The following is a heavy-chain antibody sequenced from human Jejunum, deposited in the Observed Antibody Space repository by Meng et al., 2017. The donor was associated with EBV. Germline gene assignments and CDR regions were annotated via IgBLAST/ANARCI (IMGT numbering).Heavy chain of an antibody. CDR2: IYNSEST. J-gene: IGHJ4*02. Sequence: GQRQQSGPGLVKPSETLSLTCTVSGGSGSSGGYYWSWIRQPPGKGLEWIGYIYNSESTNYKSSLKSRVTISADTSKNQFSLRLSSVTAADTAVYYCARDQNGSYFAYWGQGTLVTVSS. CDR3: ARDQNGSYFAY. CDR1: GGSGSSGGYY. D-gene: IGHD1-26*01. V-gene: IGHV4-61*08.